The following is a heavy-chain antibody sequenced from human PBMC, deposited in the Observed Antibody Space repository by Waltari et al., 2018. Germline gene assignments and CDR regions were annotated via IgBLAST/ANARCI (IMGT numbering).Heavy chain of an antibody. D-gene: IGHD1-26*01. CDR1: GGSISSSSYY. CDR3: ARGRGATLVWAEAFDI. CDR2: IYYSGST. V-gene: IGHV4-39*07. J-gene: IGHJ3*02. Sequence: QLQLQESGPGLVKPSETLSLTCTVSGGSISSSSYYWGWIRQPPGKGLEWIGSIYYSGSTYYNPSLKSRVTISVDTSKNQFSLKLSSVTAADTAVYYCARGRGATLVWAEAFDIWGQGTMVTVSS.